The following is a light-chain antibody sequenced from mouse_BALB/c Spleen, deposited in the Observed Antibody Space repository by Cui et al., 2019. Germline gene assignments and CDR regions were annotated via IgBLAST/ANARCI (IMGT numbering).Light chain of an antibody. V-gene: IGKV4-59*01. Sequence: HIVPTQSPAIMSASPGEKVTMTCSASSSVSYMHWYQQKSGTSPKRWIYDTSKLASGVPARFSGSGSGTSYSLTISSMEAEDAATYYCQQWSSNPPTFGAGTKLELK. J-gene: IGKJ5*01. CDR3: QQWSSNPPT. CDR2: DTS. CDR1: SSVSY.